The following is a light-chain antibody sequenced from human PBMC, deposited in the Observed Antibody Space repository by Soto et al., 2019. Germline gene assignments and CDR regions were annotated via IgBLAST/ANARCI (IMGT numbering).Light chain of an antibody. J-gene: IGKJ1*01. Sequence: AIQLTQSPSSLSASVADRVTITCRASQGISSALAWYQQKPGKAPKLLIYDASSLESGVPSRFSGSGSGTDFTLTISSLQPDDFATYYCQHYNSYSEAFGQGTKVDIK. V-gene: IGKV1-13*02. CDR3: QHYNSYSEA. CDR1: QGISSA. CDR2: DAS.